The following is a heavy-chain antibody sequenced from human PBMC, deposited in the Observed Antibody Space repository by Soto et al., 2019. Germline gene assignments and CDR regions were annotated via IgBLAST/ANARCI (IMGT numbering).Heavy chain of an antibody. CDR3: ARVMGTDGWSNRPFDL. CDR2: IKQDGSEK. D-gene: IGHD6-19*01. V-gene: IGHV3-7*04. Sequence: PGGSLRLSCAASGFTFGNYWMGWVRQAPGMGLEWVAIIKQDGSEKYYVDPVKGRFTISRDNAKNSLFLQMNSLRVEDTAVYWCARVMGTDGWSNRPFDLWGQGTMVTVSS. J-gene: IGHJ3*01. CDR1: GFTFGNYW.